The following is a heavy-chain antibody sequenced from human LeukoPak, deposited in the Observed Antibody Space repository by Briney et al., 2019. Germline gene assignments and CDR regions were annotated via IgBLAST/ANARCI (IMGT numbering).Heavy chain of an antibody. CDR3: ARDVTYYDFWSGYYFDY. Sequence: GGSLRLSCAASGFPFTDAWMTWVRQAPGKGLEWDGRTRNKANSYTTEYAASVKGRFTISRDDSKNSLYLQMNSLKTEDTAVYYCARDVTYYDFWSGYYFDYWGQGTLVTVSS. CDR2: TRNKANSYTT. D-gene: IGHD3-3*01. V-gene: IGHV3-72*01. J-gene: IGHJ4*02. CDR1: GFPFTDAW.